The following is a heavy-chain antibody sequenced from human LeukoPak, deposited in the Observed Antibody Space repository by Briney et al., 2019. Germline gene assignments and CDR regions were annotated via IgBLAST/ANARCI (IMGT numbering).Heavy chain of an antibody. V-gene: IGHV3-23*01. CDR3: AKGGRIAAADPYYFDY. CDR2: ISGSGGST. J-gene: IGHJ4*02. Sequence: PGGSLRLSCAASGFTFSSYAMSWVRQAPGKGLEWVSPISGSGGSTYYADSVKGRFTISRDNSKNTLYLQMNSLRAEDTAVYYCAKGGRIAAADPYYFDYWGQGTLVTVSS. D-gene: IGHD6-13*01. CDR1: GFTFSSYA.